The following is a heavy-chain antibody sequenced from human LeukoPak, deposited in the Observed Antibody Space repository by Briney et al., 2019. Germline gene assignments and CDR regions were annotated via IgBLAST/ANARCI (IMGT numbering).Heavy chain of an antibody. Sequence: PGGSLRLSCAASGFTFSSYEMNWVRQAPGKGLEWVSYISSSGSTIYYADSVKGRFTISRDNSKNTLSLQMNSLRDEDTATYYCAKEVYCGRDCYNPGYGVDVWGQGTTVTVSS. D-gene: IGHD2-21*02. CDR2: ISSSGSTI. V-gene: IGHV3-48*03. J-gene: IGHJ6*02. CDR3: AKEVYCGRDCYNPGYGVDV. CDR1: GFTFSSYE.